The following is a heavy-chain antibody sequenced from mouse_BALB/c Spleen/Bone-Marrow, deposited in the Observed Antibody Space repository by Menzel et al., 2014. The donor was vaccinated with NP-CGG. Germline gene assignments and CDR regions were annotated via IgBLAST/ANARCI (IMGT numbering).Heavy chain of an antibody. CDR1: GFTFSSYT. J-gene: IGHJ4*01. CDR2: ITSVGVYT. V-gene: IGHV5-6-4*01. Sequence: EVKVVESGGGLVKPGGSLKLSCAASGFTFSSYTMSWVRQTPEKRLEWVATITSVGVYTYYPDSMKGRFTISRDNAKNTLYLQMSSLKSEDTAMYYCTRDLYDGYSYYAMDYWGQGTSVTVSS. CDR3: TRDLYDGYSYYAMDY. D-gene: IGHD2-3*01.